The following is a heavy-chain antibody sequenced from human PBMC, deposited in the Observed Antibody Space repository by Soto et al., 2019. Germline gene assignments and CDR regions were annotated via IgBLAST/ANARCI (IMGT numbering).Heavy chain of an antibody. CDR3: ARDIGYCSSTSCYGSDY. J-gene: IGHJ4*02. V-gene: IGHV1-46*03. CDR1: GYTFTSYY. Sequence: ASVKVSCKASGYTFTSYYMHWVRQAPGQGLEWMGIINPSGGSTSYAQKFQGRVTMTRDTSTSTVYMELSSLRSEDTAVYYCARDIGYCSSTSCYGSDYWGQGTLVTVSS. CDR2: INPSGGST. D-gene: IGHD2-2*03.